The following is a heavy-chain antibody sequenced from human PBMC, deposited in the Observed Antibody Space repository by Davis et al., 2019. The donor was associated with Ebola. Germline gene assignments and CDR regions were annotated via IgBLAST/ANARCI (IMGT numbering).Heavy chain of an antibody. CDR1: GFTFSSYS. CDR2: ISSSSSTI. Sequence: GGSLRLSCAASGFTFSSYSMNWVRQAPGKGLEWVSYISSSSSTIYYADSVKGRFTISRDNAKNSLYLQMNSLRDEDTAVYYCARDTYDSSGYYAEYFQHWGQGTLVTVSS. CDR3: ARDTYDSSGYYAEYFQH. D-gene: IGHD3-22*01. J-gene: IGHJ1*01. V-gene: IGHV3-48*02.